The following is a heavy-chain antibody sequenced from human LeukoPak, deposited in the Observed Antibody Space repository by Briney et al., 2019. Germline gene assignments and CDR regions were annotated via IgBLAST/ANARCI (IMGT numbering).Heavy chain of an antibody. Sequence: PGGSLRLSCAASGFTLNNYWMHWVRQVPGKGLVWVSRINSDGSTTSYADSVKGRFTISRDNSKNTLYLQMNSLRAEDTAVYYCAKDLHSSGGSLTDWGQGTLVTVSS. D-gene: IGHD6-19*01. CDR1: GFTLNNYW. CDR3: AKDLHSSGGSLTD. V-gene: IGHV3-74*01. CDR2: INSDGSTT. J-gene: IGHJ4*02.